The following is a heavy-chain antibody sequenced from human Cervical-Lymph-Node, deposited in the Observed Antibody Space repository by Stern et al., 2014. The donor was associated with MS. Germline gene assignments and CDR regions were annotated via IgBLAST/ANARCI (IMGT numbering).Heavy chain of an antibody. J-gene: IGHJ3*02. CDR3: ARERTPVPSNPFDI. Sequence: VQLVESGGDVVQPGRSLRLSCEASGFTFNNYAIHWVRQAPGKGLEWVSLISYDGGQDYYRDSVKGRFTISRDNSKNTVYLQMNSLRPDDTAVYFCARERTPVPSNPFDIWGQGTMVTVSS. CDR1: GFTFNNYA. D-gene: IGHD1-14*01. CDR2: ISYDGGQD. V-gene: IGHV3-30-3*01.